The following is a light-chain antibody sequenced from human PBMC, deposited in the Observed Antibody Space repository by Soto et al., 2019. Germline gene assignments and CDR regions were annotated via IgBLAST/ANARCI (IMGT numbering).Light chain of an antibody. V-gene: IGKV3-20*01. CDR1: QSVANNF. J-gene: IGKJ2*01. CDR3: QQYGRSPHT. Sequence: EILLTQSPGTLSLSPGERATLSCRASQSVANNFLAWYQQKPGQAPSLLISGASSRATGIPDRFSGSGSGTDFTLTISRLEPEDFAVYYCQQYGRSPHTFGQGTKLEIK. CDR2: GAS.